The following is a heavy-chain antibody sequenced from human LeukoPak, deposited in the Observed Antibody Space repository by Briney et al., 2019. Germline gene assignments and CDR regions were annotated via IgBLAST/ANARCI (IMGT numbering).Heavy chain of an antibody. CDR1: GGSISSSSYY. J-gene: IGHJ4*02. CDR3: ASIYDSSGKIDY. V-gene: IGHV4-39*01. CDR2: IYYSGST. D-gene: IGHD3-22*01. Sequence: NPSETLSLTCTVSGGSISSSSYYWGWIRQPPGKGLEWIGSIYYSGSTYYNPSLKSRVTISVDTSKNQFSLKLSSVTATDTAVYYCASIYDSSGKIDYWGQGTLVTVSS.